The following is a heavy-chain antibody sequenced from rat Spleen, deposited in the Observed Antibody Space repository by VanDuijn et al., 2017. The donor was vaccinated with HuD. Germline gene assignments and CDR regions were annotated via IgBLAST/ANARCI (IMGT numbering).Heavy chain of an antibody. D-gene: IGHD5-1*01. CDR3: TRELGAVDYFDY. J-gene: IGHJ2*01. CDR2: MWSGGST. Sequence: VQLKESGPGLVQPSQTLSLTCTVSGFSLTDYSVHWVRQPPGKGLEWMGVMWSGGSTAYNSALKSRLSISRDTSKSQVFLKMNSLQTEDTAIYYCTRELGAVDYFDYWGQGVMVTVSS. V-gene: IGHV2S63*01. CDR1: GFSLTDYS.